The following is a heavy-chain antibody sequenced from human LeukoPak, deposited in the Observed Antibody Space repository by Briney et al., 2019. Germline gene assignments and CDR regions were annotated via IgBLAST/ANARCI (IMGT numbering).Heavy chain of an antibody. D-gene: IGHD2-21*02. CDR3: AKEFPLTITHIVVVTATSPQH. V-gene: IGHV3-73*01. J-gene: IGHJ1*01. CDR2: IRSKANSYVT. CDR1: GFTFTGSA. Sequence: GGSLRLSCAASGFTFTGSAIHWVRQASGKGLEWVGRIRSKANSYVTAYAASVNGRFTISRDDSQNTAYLQMNSLRAEDTAVYYCAKEFPLTITHIVVVTATSPQHWGQGTLVTVSS.